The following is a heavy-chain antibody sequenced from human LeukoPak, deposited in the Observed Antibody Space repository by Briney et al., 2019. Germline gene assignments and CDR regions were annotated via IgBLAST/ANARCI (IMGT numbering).Heavy chain of an antibody. CDR1: GFTFSSYA. CDR3: ARDQVGATTNWFDP. CDR2: ISSSSSYI. V-gene: IGHV3-21*01. J-gene: IGHJ5*02. D-gene: IGHD1-26*01. Sequence: GGSLRLSCAASGFTFSSYAMHWVRQAPGKGLEWVPSISSSSSYIYYADSVKGRFTISRDNAKNSLYLQMNSLRAEDTAVYYCARDQVGATTNWFDPWGQGTLVTVSS.